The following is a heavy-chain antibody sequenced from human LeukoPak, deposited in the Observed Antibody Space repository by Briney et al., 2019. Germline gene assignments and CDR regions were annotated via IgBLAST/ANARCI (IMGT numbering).Heavy chain of an antibody. CDR3: ARGGAATVYYYYMDV. CDR2: MNPNSGNT. V-gene: IGHV1-8*01. Sequence: GASVTVPCKASGYTFTSYDINWVRQATGQGLEWMGWMNPNSGNTGYAQKFQGRVTMTRNTSISTAYMELSSLRSEDTAVYYCARGGAATVYYYYMDVWGKGTTVTVSS. CDR1: GYTFTSYD. D-gene: IGHD2-15*01. J-gene: IGHJ6*03.